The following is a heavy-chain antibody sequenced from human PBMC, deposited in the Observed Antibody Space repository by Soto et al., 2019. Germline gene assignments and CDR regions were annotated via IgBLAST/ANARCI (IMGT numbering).Heavy chain of an antibody. Sequence: SVKVSCKASGFTFFTSAIQWVLQARGQRLEWMGWIVVGSGNTNYAQKFQERVTITRDMSTNTAYMELTSLRSEDTAVYYCAADPYCGGDCYFDYWGQGTMVTVS. CDR1: GFTFFTSA. CDR3: AADPYCGGDCYFDY. D-gene: IGHD2-21*02. CDR2: IVVGSGNT. V-gene: IGHV1-58*02. J-gene: IGHJ4*02.